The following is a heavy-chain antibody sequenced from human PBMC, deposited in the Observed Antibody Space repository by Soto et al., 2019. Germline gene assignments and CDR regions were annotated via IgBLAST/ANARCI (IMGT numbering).Heavy chain of an antibody. V-gene: IGHV1-18*01. J-gene: IGHJ4*02. Sequence: QVPLVQSGAEVKKPGASVKVACKSSGYTFTSYGISWGRQAPGQGLEWMGWISAYNGNTNYAQKLQGRVTMTTDTSTSTAYMALMSLRSDDPAVYYCARAQSRTYYFDYWGQGTLVTVSS. CDR2: ISAYNGNT. CDR1: GYTFTSYG. CDR3: ARAQSRTYYFDY.